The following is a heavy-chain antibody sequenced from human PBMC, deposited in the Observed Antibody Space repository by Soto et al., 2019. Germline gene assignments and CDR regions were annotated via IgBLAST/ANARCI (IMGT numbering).Heavy chain of an antibody. J-gene: IGHJ4*02. D-gene: IGHD3-22*01. V-gene: IGHV3-30-3*01. CDR3: ARDGYNSRGPRFDY. CDR2: ISYDGSNK. Sequence: GVSLRLSCAASGFTFSSYAMHWGRQAPGKGLEWVAVISYDGSNKYYADSVKGRFTISRDKSKNTLYLQINSLRAEDTAVYYCARDGYNSRGPRFDYWGQGTLVTVSS. CDR1: GFTFSSYA.